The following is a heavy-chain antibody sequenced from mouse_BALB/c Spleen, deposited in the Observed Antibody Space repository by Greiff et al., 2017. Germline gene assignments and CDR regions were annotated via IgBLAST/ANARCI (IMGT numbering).Heavy chain of an antibody. Sequence: VQLQQPGAELVKPGASVKLSCKASGYAFTSYWMHWVKQRPGQGLEWIGEIDPSDSYTNYNQKFKGKATLTVDKSSSTAYMQLSSLTSEDSAVYYCARSGYGNYVFAYWGQGTLVTVSA. CDR1: GYAFTSYW. CDR2: IDPSDSYT. D-gene: IGHD2-10*02. J-gene: IGHJ3*01. CDR3: ARSGYGNYVFAY. V-gene: IGHV1-69*02.